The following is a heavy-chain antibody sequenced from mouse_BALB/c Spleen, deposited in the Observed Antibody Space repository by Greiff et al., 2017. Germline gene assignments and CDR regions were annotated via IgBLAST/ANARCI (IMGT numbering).Heavy chain of an antibody. J-gene: IGHJ4*01. V-gene: IGHV1-15*01. CDR3: TRGPYYYAMDY. Sequence: QVQLQQSGAELVRPGASVTLSCKASGYTFTDYEMHWVKQTPVHGLEWIGAIDPETGGTAYNQKFKGKATLTADKSSSTAYMELRSLTSEDSAVYYCTRGPYYYAMDYWGQGTSVTVSS. CDR2: IDPETGGT. CDR1: GYTFTDYE.